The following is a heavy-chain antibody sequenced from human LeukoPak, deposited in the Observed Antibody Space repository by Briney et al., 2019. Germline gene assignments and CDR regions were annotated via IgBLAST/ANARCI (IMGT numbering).Heavy chain of an antibody. J-gene: IGHJ4*02. V-gene: IGHV5-51*01. D-gene: IGHD2-2*01. Sequence: GESLKISCKGSGYSFTSYWIGWVRQMPGKGLEWMGIIYPGDSDTRYSPSLQGQVTISADKSISTAYLQWSSLKASDTAMYYCARRADYCSSTSCPIDYWGQGTLVTVSS. CDR1: GYSFTSYW. CDR3: ARRADYCSSTSCPIDY. CDR2: IYPGDSDT.